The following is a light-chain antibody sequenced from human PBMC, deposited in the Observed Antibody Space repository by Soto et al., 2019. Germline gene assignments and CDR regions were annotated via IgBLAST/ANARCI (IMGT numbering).Light chain of an antibody. Sequence: QSALIQPPSASGAPGQSVTISFTGTSSDIAAYNYVSWYQQYPGKAPKLVISEVTKRPSRVPDRFSGSKSGNTASLTVSGLHAEDEAEYFCSSYAGNNKYVFGPGTKVTVL. CDR3: SSYAGNNKYV. CDR2: EVT. J-gene: IGLJ1*01. CDR1: SSDIAAYNY. V-gene: IGLV2-8*01.